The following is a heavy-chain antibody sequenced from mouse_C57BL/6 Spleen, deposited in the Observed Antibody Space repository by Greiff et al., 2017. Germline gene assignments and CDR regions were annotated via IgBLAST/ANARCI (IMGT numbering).Heavy chain of an antibody. CDR2: ISDGGSYT. J-gene: IGHJ1*03. V-gene: IGHV5-4*01. CDR1: GFTFSSYA. D-gene: IGHD4-1*01. CDR3: ARETGWYFDV. Sequence: DVMLVESGGGLVKPGGSLKLSCAASGFTFSSYAMSWVRQTPEKRLEWVATISDGGSYTYYPDNVKGRFTISRDNAKNNLYLQMSHLKSEDTAMYYCARETGWYFDVWGTGTTVTVSS.